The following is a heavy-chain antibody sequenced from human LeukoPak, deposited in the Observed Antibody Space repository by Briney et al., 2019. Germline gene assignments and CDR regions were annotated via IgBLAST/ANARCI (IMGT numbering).Heavy chain of an antibody. V-gene: IGHV1-46*01. CDR2: INPTGGST. Sequence: ASVKVSCKASGYTFTSYYMHWVRQAPGQGLEWMGLINPTGGSTGYAQKFQGRVTMTRDMSTSTDYMELSSLRSEDTAVYYCARAEWELGAFDIWGQGTMVTVSS. CDR1: GYTFTSYY. D-gene: IGHD1-26*01. J-gene: IGHJ3*02. CDR3: ARAEWELGAFDI.